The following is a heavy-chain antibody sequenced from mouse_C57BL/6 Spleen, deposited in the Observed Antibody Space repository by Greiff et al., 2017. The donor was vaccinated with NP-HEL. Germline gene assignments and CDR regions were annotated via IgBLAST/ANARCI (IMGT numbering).Heavy chain of an antibody. D-gene: IGHD1-1*01. Sequence: QVQLQQPGAELVMPGASVKLSCKASGYTFTSYWMHWVKQRPGQGLEWIGEIDPSDSYTNYNKKFKGKSTLTLDKSSSTAYMQLSSLTSEDSAVYYCARSTTVVARYFDYWGQGTTLTVSS. CDR2: IDPSDSYT. CDR1: GYTFTSYW. CDR3: ARSTTVVARYFDY. J-gene: IGHJ2*01. V-gene: IGHV1-69*01.